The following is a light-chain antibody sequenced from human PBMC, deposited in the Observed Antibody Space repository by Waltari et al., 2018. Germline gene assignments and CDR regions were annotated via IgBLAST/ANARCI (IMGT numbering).Light chain of an antibody. CDR1: SSTIGTYG. CDR3: ATWDNSLDAVV. Sequence: QSVLTQPPSASWTPGQRVTISCSGGSSTIGTYGVNWYQQLPGTAPKLLTSGHDQRPSGVPDRFSASKSGTSASLAISGLQFEDEAEYYCATWDNSLDAVVFGGGTKLTVL. J-gene: IGLJ2*01. V-gene: IGLV1-44*01. CDR2: GHD.